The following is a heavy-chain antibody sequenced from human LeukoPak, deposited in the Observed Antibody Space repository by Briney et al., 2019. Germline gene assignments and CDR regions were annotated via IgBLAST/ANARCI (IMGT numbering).Heavy chain of an antibody. V-gene: IGHV3-43*02. CDR2: ISVDGGST. J-gene: IGHJ6*02. CDR1: GFTFDAYA. D-gene: IGHD6-19*01. CDR3: ANLGQWLEDYYYGVDV. Sequence: GGSLRLSCAASGFTFDAYAMHWVRQPPGKGLQWVSLISVDGGSTIYADSVKGRFTISRDNSKNSLYLQMNSLRTEDTAVYYCANLGQWLEDYYYGVDVWGQGTTVTVSS.